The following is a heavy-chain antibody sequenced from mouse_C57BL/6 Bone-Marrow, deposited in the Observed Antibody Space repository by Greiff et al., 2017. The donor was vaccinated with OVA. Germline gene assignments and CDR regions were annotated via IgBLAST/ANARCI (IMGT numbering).Heavy chain of an antibody. V-gene: IGHV1-54*01. CDR1: GYAFTNYL. CDR2: INPGSGGT. J-gene: IGHJ2*01. Sequence: VQLVESGAELVRPGTSVKVSCKASGYAFTNYLIEWVKQRPGQGLEWIGVINPGSGGTNYNEKFKGKATLTADKSSSTAYMQLSSLTSEDSAVYFCARVDYGSSYYFDYWGQGTTLTVSS. CDR3: ARVDYGSSYYFDY. D-gene: IGHD1-1*01.